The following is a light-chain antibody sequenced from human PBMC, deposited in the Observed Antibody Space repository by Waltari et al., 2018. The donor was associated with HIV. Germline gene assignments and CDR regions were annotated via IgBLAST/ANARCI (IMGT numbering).Light chain of an antibody. CDR2: RNY. CDR1: TSNIGRSY. CDR3: AAWDHDLSAVL. J-gene: IGLJ2*01. Sequence: QSVLTQAPSPSETPGQRVTISCSGSTSNIGRSYVYWYHQLPGTAPNLLIYRNYQRPSGVPDRFSGSKSGTSASLAISGLRPEDEGDYFCAAWDHDLSAVLFGGGTKLTVL. V-gene: IGLV1-47*01.